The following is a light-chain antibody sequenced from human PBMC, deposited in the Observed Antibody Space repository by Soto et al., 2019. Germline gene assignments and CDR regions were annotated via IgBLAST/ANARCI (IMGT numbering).Light chain of an antibody. CDR1: QSVTSSY. CDR2: GAS. V-gene: IGKV3-20*01. CDR3: QQYGSSPIT. J-gene: IGKJ5*01. Sequence: EIGLTQYPGTLSLSPGERATLSCGASQSVTSSYLTWYQQKPGQAPRLLIYGASSRATGIPDRLSGSGSGTDLTLTISRMETEDFAVYYCQQYGSSPITFGQGTGLEIK.